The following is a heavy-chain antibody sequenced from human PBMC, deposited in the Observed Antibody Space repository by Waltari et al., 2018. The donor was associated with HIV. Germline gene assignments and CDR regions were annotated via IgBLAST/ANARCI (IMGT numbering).Heavy chain of an antibody. V-gene: IGHV3-66*01. CDR1: GFTVSSHY. CDR3: ASIAYCGGDCYPRGMDV. D-gene: IGHD2-21*02. Sequence: EVQLVESGGGLVQPGGSLRLSCAASGFTVSSHYMSWVRQAPGRGLVWVSVIYSGGSKYYADSVKGRFTISRDNSKNTLYLQMNSRRAEDTAVYYCASIAYCGGDCYPRGMDVWGQGTTVTVS. CDR2: IYSGGSK. J-gene: IGHJ6*02.